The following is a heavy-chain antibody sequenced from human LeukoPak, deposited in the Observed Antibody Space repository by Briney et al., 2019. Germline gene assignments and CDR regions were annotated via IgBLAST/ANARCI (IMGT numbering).Heavy chain of an antibody. CDR2: ILKDGTTT. Sequence: PGRSLRLSCVASGXTFSSNGMHWVRQAPGKGQEWVAVILKDGTTTYYVDSVKGRFTISRDNPKNTLYLQMNSLRAEDTAVYYCAKWSLTTWGYFDYWGQGTLVTVSS. J-gene: IGHJ4*02. D-gene: IGHD1-14*01. CDR1: GXTFSSNG. CDR3: AKWSLTTWGYFDY. V-gene: IGHV3-30*18.